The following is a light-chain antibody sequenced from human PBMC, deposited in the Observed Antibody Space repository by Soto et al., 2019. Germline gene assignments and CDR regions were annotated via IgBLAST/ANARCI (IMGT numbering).Light chain of an antibody. Sequence: EIVLTQSPGTLSLSPGERATLSCRASQSVSSSYLAWYQQKPGQAPRLFIYAASIRATGIPDGFSGSGSGTDFTLTISSLEPEDFAVYYCQQYGLSPRTFGRGTKVEIK. J-gene: IGKJ1*01. CDR3: QQYGLSPRT. CDR2: AAS. V-gene: IGKV3-20*01. CDR1: QSVSSSY.